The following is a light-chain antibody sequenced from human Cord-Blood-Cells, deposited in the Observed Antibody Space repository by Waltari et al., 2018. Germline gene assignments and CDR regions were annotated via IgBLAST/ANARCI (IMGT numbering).Light chain of an antibody. CDR3: QSYDSSLSGVV. CDR2: GNS. V-gene: IGLV1-40*01. Sequence: QSVLTQPPSVSAAPGQRVTISCTGSSSNIGAGYDVHWYQQPPGTAPKLLIYGNSNRPSGVPDRFSGSKSGTSASLAITGLQAEDEADYYCQSYDSSLSGVVFGGGTKLTVL. CDR1: SSNIGAGYD. J-gene: IGLJ2*01.